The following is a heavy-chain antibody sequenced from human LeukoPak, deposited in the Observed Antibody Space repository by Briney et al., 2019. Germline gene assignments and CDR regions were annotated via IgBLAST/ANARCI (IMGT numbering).Heavy chain of an antibody. D-gene: IGHD2-15*01. CDR2: INHSGST. CDR1: GGSFSGYY. CDR3: ARGGNIVVVVAATEPIDY. Sequence: PSETLSLTCAVYGGSFSGYYWSWIRQPPGKGLEWIGEINHSGSTNYNPSLKSRVTISVDTSKNQFSLKLSSVTAADTAVYCCARGGNIVVVVAATEPIDYWGQGTLVTVSS. J-gene: IGHJ4*02. V-gene: IGHV4-34*01.